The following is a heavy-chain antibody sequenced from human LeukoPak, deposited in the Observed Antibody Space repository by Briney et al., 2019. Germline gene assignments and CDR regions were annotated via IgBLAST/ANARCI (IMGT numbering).Heavy chain of an antibody. J-gene: IGHJ3*02. CDR2: IFYSGST. CDR3: AKSNGYGLIDI. CDR1: GGSFSGYY. V-gene: IGHV4-34*12. Sequence: PSETLSLTCAVYGGSFSGYYWSWIRQPPGKALEWVGNIFYSGSTYYSPSLKSRVTISLDTSRNQFSLKLNSVTAADTAVYYCAKSNGYGLIDIWGQGTMVTVSS. D-gene: IGHD3-10*01.